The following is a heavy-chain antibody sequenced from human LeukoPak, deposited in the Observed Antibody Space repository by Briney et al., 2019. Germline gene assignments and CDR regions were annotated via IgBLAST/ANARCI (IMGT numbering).Heavy chain of an antibody. CDR2: IHHTGTT. J-gene: IGHJ4*02. V-gene: IGHV4-4*02. D-gene: IGHD3-22*01. CDR3: ATNANFYDSSGYYYDY. Sequence: SGTLSLTCALSGGSISSNDWWSWVRQPPGKGLEWIGEIHHTGTTSYNPSLMSRVTISLDRSNNQFSLTLNSVTVADTAVYYCATNANFYDSSGYYYDYWGQGTLVTVSS. CDR1: GGSISSNDW.